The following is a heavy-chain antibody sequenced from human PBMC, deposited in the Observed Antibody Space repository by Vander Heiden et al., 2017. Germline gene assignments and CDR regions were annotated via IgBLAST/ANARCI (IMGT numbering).Heavy chain of an antibody. CDR3: TRQTLIRKVGWFDP. Sequence: CQYSGYTSTAQWVAWVRQVPGKGLEWLGIIHPGDSDTRYNPSFRGRVTMSVDKSKNTASLQWNSLEASDTAIYYCTRQTLIRKVGWFDPWGQGTLVSVSS. CDR2: IHPGDSDT. J-gene: IGHJ5*02. V-gene: IGHV5-51*01. D-gene: IGHD2-2*01. CDR1: GYTSTAQW.